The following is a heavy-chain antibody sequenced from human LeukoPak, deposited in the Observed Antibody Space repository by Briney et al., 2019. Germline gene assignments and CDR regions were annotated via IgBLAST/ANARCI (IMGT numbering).Heavy chain of an antibody. CDR3: AKQLLGYSYGPADFDY. CDR1: GFTFSSYA. D-gene: IGHD5-18*01. CDR2: ISGSGGST. J-gene: IGHJ4*02. Sequence: SGGSLRLSCAASGFTFSSYAMSWVRQAPGKGLEWVSAISGSGGSTYYADSVKGRFTISRDNSKNTLYLQMNSLRAEDTAVYYCAKQLLGYSYGPADFDYWGQGTLVTVSS. V-gene: IGHV3-23*01.